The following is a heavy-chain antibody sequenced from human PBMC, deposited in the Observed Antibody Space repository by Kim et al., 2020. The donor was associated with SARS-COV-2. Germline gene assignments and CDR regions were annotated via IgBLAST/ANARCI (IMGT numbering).Heavy chain of an antibody. Sequence: GGSLRLSCAASGFTFRDHWMSWVRQAPGKGLEWVAHIKHDGSKTNYAASVKGRFTISRDNGKNALYLQLNSLRDEDTAVYYCPRLGYSSGTYFGMDVWGQGTTVTVS. D-gene: IGHD3-10*01. CDR1: GFTFRDHW. J-gene: IGHJ6*02. V-gene: IGHV3-7*03. CDR3: PRLGYSSGTYFGMDV. CDR2: IKHDGSKT.